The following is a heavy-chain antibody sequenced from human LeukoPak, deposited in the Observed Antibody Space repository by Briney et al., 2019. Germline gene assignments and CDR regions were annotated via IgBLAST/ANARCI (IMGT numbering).Heavy chain of an antibody. CDR3: ARHNSSGWYLVY. CDR1: GYTLTSYG. V-gene: IGHV1-3*01. D-gene: IGHD6-19*01. J-gene: IGHJ4*02. CDR2: INAGNGNT. Sequence: ASVKVSCKASGYTLTSYGMHWVRQPHAQRLEWMGWINAGNGNTKYSQKFQGRVTITRDTSASTAYMELSSLRSEDTAVYYCARHNSSGWYLVYWGQGTLVTVSS.